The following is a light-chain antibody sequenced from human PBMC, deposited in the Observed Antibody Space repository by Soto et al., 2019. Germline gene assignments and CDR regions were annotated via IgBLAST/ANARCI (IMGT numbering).Light chain of an antibody. CDR2: DVS. CDR3: CSFAGSFV. V-gene: IGLV2-11*01. Sequence: QSALTQPRSVSGSPGQSVTISCTGTSSDVGGYNYVSWYQQHPGKAPKLILYDVSKRPSGVPDRFSGSKSGNTASLTISGLQVEDEADYYCCSFAGSFVFGTGTKLTVL. J-gene: IGLJ1*01. CDR1: SSDVGGYNY.